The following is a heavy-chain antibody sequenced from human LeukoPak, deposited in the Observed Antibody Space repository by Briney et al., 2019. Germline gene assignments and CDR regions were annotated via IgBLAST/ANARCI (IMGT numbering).Heavy chain of an antibody. CDR3: ARGYDSSAYYPFNY. Sequence: SETLSLTCVVSGGSLSTHHWSWIRQSPGRGLEWIGYISDSGSTNYNPSLKSRVAISVDTSKNQFSLMLSSVTAADTAVYYCARGYDSSAYYPFNYWGQGTLVTVSS. D-gene: IGHD3-22*01. J-gene: IGHJ4*02. CDR1: GGSLSTHH. V-gene: IGHV4-59*11. CDR2: ISDSGST.